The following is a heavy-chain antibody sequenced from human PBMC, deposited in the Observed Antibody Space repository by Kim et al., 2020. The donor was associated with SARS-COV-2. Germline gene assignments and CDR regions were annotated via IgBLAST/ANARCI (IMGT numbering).Heavy chain of an antibody. CDR1: GFTFSIYE. CDR3: ARGDYGGDSAEDY. D-gene: IGHD2-21*02. V-gene: IGHV3-48*03. CDR2: ITSSGSTI. Sequence: GGSLRLSCATSGFTFSIYEMSWVRQAPGKGLEWLSYITSSGSTIYYAASVKVRFTISRDNAKNSLYLQMNSLRAEDTAVYYCARGDYGGDSAEDYWGQGTLVTVSS. J-gene: IGHJ4*02.